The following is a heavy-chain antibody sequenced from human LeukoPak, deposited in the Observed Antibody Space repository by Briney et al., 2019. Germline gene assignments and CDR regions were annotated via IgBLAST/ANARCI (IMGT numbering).Heavy chain of an antibody. Sequence: GGSLRLSCAASGFTFSSSAMSWVRQVPGKGLEWVSGISASGGSTSYADSVRGRFTISRDNSKNTLYVQMNSLRDEDTAVYYCAKDPGGWLQISYYFDYWGQGTLVTVSS. J-gene: IGHJ4*02. CDR1: GFTFSSSA. CDR3: AKDPGGWLQISYYFDY. CDR2: ISASGGST. D-gene: IGHD5-24*01. V-gene: IGHV3-23*01.